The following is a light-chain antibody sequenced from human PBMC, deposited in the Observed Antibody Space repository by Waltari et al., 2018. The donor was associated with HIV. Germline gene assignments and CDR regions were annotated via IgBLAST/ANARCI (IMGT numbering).Light chain of an antibody. V-gene: IGKV2-28*01. CDR1: QSLLHSNGYND. CDR2: LGS. Sequence: DIVMTQSPLSLPVTPGEPASISCRSSQSLLHSNGYNDLDWYLQRPGQPPQLLIYLGSTRAPGVPDRFGGSGSGTEFTLKISRVEADDIGVYYCMQGLQNPRTFGQGTKVEIK. CDR3: MQGLQNPRT. J-gene: IGKJ1*01.